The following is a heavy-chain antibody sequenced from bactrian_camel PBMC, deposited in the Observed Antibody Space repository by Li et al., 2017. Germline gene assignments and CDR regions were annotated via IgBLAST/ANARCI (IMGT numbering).Heavy chain of an antibody. Sequence: HVQLVESGGGSVQAGSSLTLSCAASGLAASFSGYYMGWFRQTPGKEREGIAAIDSDGSTVYANSVKGRFTISKDNAKNTLYLQMSSLKPEDTAMYYCAAEEYCGGSWDLPVNYNYWGQGTQVTVS. V-gene: IGHV3S55*01. D-gene: IGHD2*01. CDR2: IDSDGST. CDR1: GLAASFSGYY. CDR3: AAEEYCGGSWDLPVNYNY. J-gene: IGHJ4*01.